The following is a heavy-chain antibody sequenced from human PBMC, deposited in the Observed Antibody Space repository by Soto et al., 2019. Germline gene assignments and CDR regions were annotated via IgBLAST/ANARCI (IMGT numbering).Heavy chain of an antibody. CDR1: GYXFTSYL. J-gene: IGHJ5*02. CDR2: IDPSDSYT. V-gene: IGHV5-10-1*01. Sequence: EXLKISCKRSGYXFTSYLLIWVRQMPGKGLELMGRIDPSDSYTNYSPSFQGHVTISSYKSISTAYLQLSRLKASDTAMYYCARHLPHPGWFDPWGQGTLVTVSS. CDR3: ARHLPHPGWFDP.